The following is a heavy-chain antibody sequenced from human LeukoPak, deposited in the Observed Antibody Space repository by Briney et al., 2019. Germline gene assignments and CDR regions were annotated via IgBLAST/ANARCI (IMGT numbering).Heavy chain of an antibody. D-gene: IGHD3-22*01. Sequence: TSETLPLTCTVSGGSVSSGSYYWSWIRQPPGKGLEWIGYIYYSGSTNYNPSLKSRVTISVDTSKNQFSLKLSSVTAADTAVYYCASQPGPYYYDSSGYINWGQGTLVTVSS. CDR2: IYYSGST. V-gene: IGHV4-61*01. CDR3: ASQPGPYYYDSSGYIN. J-gene: IGHJ4*02. CDR1: GGSVSSGSYY.